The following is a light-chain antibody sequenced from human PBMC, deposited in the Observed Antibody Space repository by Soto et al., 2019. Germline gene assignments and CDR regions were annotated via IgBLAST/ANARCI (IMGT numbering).Light chain of an antibody. CDR2: DAS. CDR3: QQRSSSLT. V-gene: IGKV3-11*01. J-gene: IGKJ4*01. CDR1: ESVSSY. Sequence: EIVLTQSPATLSLSPGERATLSCRASESVSSYLAWYQQTPGQAPRLLIYDASNRATGIPARFSGSGSGTDFTPTVSILEPEHFAVYYCQQRSSSLTFGGGTKVEIK.